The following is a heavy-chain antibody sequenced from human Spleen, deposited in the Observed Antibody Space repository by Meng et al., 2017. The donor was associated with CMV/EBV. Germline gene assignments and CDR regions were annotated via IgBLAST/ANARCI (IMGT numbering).Heavy chain of an antibody. J-gene: IGHJ6*02. V-gene: IGHV4-34*01. CDR3: ARDHSGSYGGTLYYYGMED. D-gene: IGHD1-26*01. Sequence: SETLSLTCAVYGGSFSGYYWSWIRQPPGKGLEWIGEINHSGSTNYNPSLKSRVTISVDTSKNQFSLKLSSVTAADTAVYYCARDHSGSYGGTLYYYGMEDWGQGTTVTVSS. CDR2: INHSGST. CDR1: GGSFSGYY.